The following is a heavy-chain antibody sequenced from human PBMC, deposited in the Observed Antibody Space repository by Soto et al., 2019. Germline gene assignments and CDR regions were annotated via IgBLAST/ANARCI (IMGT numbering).Heavy chain of an antibody. J-gene: IGHJ3*02. V-gene: IGHV4-59*12. CDR3: AREEEWNTGAFDI. CDR1: GGSISSYY. D-gene: IGHD3-3*01. Sequence: PSETLSLTCTVSGGSISSYYWSWIRQPPGKGLEWIGYIYYSGSTNYNPSLKSRVTISVDTSKNQFSPKLSSVTAADTAVYYCAREEEWNTGAFDIWGQGTMVTVSS. CDR2: IYYSGST.